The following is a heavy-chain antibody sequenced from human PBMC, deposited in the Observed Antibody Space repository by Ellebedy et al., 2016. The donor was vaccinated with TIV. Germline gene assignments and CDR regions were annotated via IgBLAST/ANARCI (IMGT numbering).Heavy chain of an antibody. J-gene: IGHJ6*02. CDR2: IWYDGSNK. CDR3: AKVLGFGEDHYGMDV. D-gene: IGHD3-10*01. Sequence: GESLKISCAASGFTFSSCGMHWVRQAPGKGLEWVAVIWYDGSNKYYADSVKGRFTISRDNSKNTLYLQMNSLRAEDTAGYYCAKVLGFGEDHYGMDVWGQGTTVTVSS. V-gene: IGHV3-33*06. CDR1: GFTFSSCG.